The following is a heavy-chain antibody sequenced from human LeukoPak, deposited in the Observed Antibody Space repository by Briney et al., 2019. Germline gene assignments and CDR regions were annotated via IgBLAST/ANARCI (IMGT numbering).Heavy chain of an antibody. J-gene: IGHJ4*02. Sequence: GGSLRLSCAASGFTFSSYEMNWVRQAPGKGLEWVSYISSSGSTIYYADSVKGPFTISRDNAKNSLYLQMNSLRAEDTATYYCAREVGYSSSWSTRKGFDYWGQGTLVTVSS. CDR2: ISSSGSTI. D-gene: IGHD6-13*01. CDR1: GFTFSSYE. V-gene: IGHV3-48*03. CDR3: AREVGYSSSWSTRKGFDY.